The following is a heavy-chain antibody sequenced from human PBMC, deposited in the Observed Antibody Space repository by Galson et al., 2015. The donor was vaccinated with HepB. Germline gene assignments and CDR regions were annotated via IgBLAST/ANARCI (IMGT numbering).Heavy chain of an antibody. J-gene: IGHJ2*01. CDR2: VDPRTGMT. CDR3: ARDPGDLRNRWYFNL. D-gene: IGHD5/OR15-5a*01. V-gene: IGHV1-2*02. Sequence: SVKVSCKASGYSFNDYFIHWVRQAPGQGLEWMGWVDPRTGMTSFAENLQGLYTGNFQGRLTMTRDTSINPVYMELSSLTSDDTALYFCARDPGDLRNRWYFNLWSRGTLITVSS. CDR1: GYSFNDYF.